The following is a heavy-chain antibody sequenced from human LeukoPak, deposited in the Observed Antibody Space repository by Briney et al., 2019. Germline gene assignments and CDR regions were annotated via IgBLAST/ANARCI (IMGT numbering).Heavy chain of an antibody. V-gene: IGHV5-51*01. J-gene: IGHJ3*02. CDR2: LYPSDSAS. CDR3: ATSREVAGSHAFDI. Sequence: GESLKISCRASGNSFSTNWIGWVRQMPGTGLEWMGMLYPSDSASRFSPSFQGRVTMSVDRSINTAYLQWSSLRASDTAMYYCATSREVAGSHAFDIWGQGTVVTVSS. D-gene: IGHD6-19*01. CDR1: GNSFSTNW.